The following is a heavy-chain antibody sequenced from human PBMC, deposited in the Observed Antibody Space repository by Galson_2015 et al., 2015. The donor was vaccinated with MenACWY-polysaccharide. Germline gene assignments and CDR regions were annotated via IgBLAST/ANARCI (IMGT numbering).Heavy chain of an antibody. D-gene: IGHD2-2*02. J-gene: IGHJ2*01. CDR2: ISAYNGNT. CDR3: ARDLLGYCSSTSCSTFDY. Sequence: SVKVSCKASGYTFTSYGISWVRQAPGQGLEWMGWISAYNGNTNYAQKLRGRVTMTTDTSTSTAYMELRSLRSDDTAVYYCARDLLGYCSSTSCSTFDYWGRGTLVTVSS. CDR1: GYTFTSYG. V-gene: IGHV1-18*01.